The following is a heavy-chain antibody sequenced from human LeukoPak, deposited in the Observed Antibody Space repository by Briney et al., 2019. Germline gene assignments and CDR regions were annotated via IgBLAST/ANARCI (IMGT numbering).Heavy chain of an antibody. CDR1: GGSFSGYY. CDR2: INHSGST. Sequence: SETLSLTCAVYGGSFSGYYWSWIRQPPGKGLEWIGEINHSGSTNYNPSLKSRVTISVDTSKNQFSLKLSSVTAADTAVYYCARVALCLDYWGQGTLVTVSS. D-gene: IGHD2-2*01. V-gene: IGHV4-34*01. J-gene: IGHJ4*02. CDR3: ARVALCLDY.